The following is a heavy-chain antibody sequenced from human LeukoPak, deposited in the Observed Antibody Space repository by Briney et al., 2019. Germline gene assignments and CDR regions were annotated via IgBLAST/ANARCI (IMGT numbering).Heavy chain of an antibody. CDR1: GYTFTGYY. Sequence: ASVKVSCKASGYTFTGYYMHWLRQAPGQGLEWMGWINPNNGDTNYAQKFQGRVTMTRDTSIRTAYLEVSGLRTDDTAVYYCAKNPYEYYFDYWGQGTLVTVSS. D-gene: IGHD5-12*01. V-gene: IGHV1-2*02. J-gene: IGHJ4*02. CDR2: INPNNGDT. CDR3: AKNPYEYYFDY.